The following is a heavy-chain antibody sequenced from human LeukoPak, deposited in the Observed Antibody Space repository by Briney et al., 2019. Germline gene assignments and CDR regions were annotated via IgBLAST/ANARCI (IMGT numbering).Heavy chain of an antibody. V-gene: IGHV1-69*05. CDR3: ASGSFSPLGYCSSTSCYRYNWFDP. J-gene: IGHJ5*02. D-gene: IGHD2-2*01. Sequence: ASVKVSCKASGGTFSSYAISWVRQAPGQGLEWMGGIIPIFGTANYAQKFQGRVTITTDESTSTAYMELSSLGSEDTAVYYCASGSFSPLGYCSSTSCYRYNWFDPWGQGTLVTVSS. CDR2: IIPIFGTA. CDR1: GGTFSSYA.